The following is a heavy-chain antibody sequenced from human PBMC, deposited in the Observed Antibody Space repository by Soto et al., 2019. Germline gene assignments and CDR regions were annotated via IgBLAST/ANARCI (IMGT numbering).Heavy chain of an antibody. V-gene: IGHV4-59*08. Sequence: PSETLSLTCTVSGGSISSYYWSWIRQPPGKGLEWIGYIYYSGSTNYNPSLKSRVTISVDTSKNQFSLKLSSVTAADTAVYYCARSKLRDYDFWSGYVWDYYYYMDVWGKGTTVTVSS. CDR1: GGSISSYY. CDR3: ARSKLRDYDFWSGYVWDYYYYMDV. D-gene: IGHD3-3*01. J-gene: IGHJ6*03. CDR2: IYYSGST.